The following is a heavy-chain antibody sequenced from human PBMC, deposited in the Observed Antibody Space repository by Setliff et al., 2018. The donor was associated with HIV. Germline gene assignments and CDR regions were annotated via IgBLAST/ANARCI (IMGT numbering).Heavy chain of an antibody. CDR2: IYSSGNT. D-gene: IGHD6-19*01. J-gene: IGHJ6*02. CDR1: GGSMSSYY. CDR3: AREEKLSAVAGTMYYYYAMDV. V-gene: IGHV4-4*07. Sequence: SETLSLTCTVSGGSMSSYYWSWIRQPAGKGLEWIGRIYSSGNTNYNPSLESRVTISVDTSKNQFSLKLSSVTAADTAVYYCAREEKLSAVAGTMYYYYAMDVWGQGTTVTVSS.